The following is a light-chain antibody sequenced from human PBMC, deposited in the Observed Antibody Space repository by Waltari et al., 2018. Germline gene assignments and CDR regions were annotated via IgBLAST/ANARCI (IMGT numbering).Light chain of an antibody. CDR2: EDN. Sequence: FMLTQPHSVSESPGKTVTISCTRSSGNIATHYVQWYQQRPGSAPTKVIYEDNQRPSGVPDRFSGSIDSASNSASLIISGLKAEDEADYYGQSFDSSHVVFGGGTKLTVL. V-gene: IGLV6-57*03. CDR1: SGNIATHY. J-gene: IGLJ2*01. CDR3: QSFDSSHVV.